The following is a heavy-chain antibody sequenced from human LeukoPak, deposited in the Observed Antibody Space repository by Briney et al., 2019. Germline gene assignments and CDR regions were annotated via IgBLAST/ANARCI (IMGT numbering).Heavy chain of an antibody. J-gene: IGHJ4*02. CDR1: GFTFSSYW. Sequence: GGSLRLSCAASGFTFSSYWMSWVRQAPGKGLEWVSAISGSGGSTYYADSVKGRFTISRDNSKNTLYLQMNSLRAEDTAVYYCAKDPVNHITMVRGVVGLPDYWGQGTLVTVSS. CDR3: AKDPVNHITMVRGVVGLPDY. V-gene: IGHV3-23*01. D-gene: IGHD3-10*01. CDR2: ISGSGGST.